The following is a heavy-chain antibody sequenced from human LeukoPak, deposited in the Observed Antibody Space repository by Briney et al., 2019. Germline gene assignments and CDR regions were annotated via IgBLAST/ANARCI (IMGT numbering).Heavy chain of an antibody. CDR1: GGSISSYY. J-gene: IGHJ3*02. D-gene: IGHD6-19*01. V-gene: IGHV4-59*01. Sequence: SETLSLTCTVSGGSISSYYWSWIRQPPGKGLEWIGYIYYSGSTNYNPSLKGRVTISVDTSKNQFSLKLSSVTAADTAVYYCARFGLGKHIEVAGIPFDIWGQGTMVTVSS. CDR2: IYYSGST. CDR3: ARFGLGKHIEVAGIPFDI.